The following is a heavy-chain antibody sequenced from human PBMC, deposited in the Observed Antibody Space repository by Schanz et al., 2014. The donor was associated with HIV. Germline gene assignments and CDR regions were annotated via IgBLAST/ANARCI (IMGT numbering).Heavy chain of an antibody. J-gene: IGHJ4*02. CDR2: IKHDGSEK. V-gene: IGHV3-7*01. CDR1: GFTFSSYW. D-gene: IGHD3-16*02. CDR3: ARDRTMITFGGVIVMASYYFDY. Sequence: EVQLVESGGGLVQPGGSLRLSCAASGFTFSSYWMNWVRQAPGKGLEWVANIKHDGSEKYYVDSVKGRFTISRDNAKNSLYLQMNSLRAEDTAVYYCARDRTMITFGGVIVMASYYFDYWGQGTLVTVSS.